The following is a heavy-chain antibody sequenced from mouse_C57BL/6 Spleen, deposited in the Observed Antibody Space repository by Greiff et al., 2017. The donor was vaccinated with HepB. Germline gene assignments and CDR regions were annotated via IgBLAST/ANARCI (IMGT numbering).Heavy chain of an antibody. CDR2: IYPSDSET. V-gene: IGHV1-61*01. CDR3: ARRGTGTRGFDY. J-gene: IGHJ2*01. D-gene: IGHD4-1*01. Sequence: QVQLQQPGAELVRPGSSVKLSCKASGYTFTSYWMDWVKQRPGQGLEWIGNIYPSDSETHYNQKFKDKATLTVDKSSSTAYMQLSSLTSEDSAVYYCARRGTGTRGFDYGGQGTTLTVSS. CDR1: GYTFTSYW.